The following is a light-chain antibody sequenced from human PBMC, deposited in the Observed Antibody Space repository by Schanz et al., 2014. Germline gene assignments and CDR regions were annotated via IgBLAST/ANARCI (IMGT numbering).Light chain of an antibody. CDR3: CSYAGSSTWV. CDR2: EGS. V-gene: IGLV2-23*01. Sequence: QSALTQPASVSGSPGQSITISCTGTSSDVGGYNLVSWYQQHPGKAPKLMIYEGSKRPSGVSNRFSGSKSDVTASLTISGLQAEDEADYYCCSYAGSSTWVFGGGTKLTVL. CDR1: SSDVGGYNL. J-gene: IGLJ3*02.